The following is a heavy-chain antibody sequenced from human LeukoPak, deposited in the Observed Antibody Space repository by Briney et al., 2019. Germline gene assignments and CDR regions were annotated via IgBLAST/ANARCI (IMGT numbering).Heavy chain of an antibody. CDR1: GFTLSSNW. V-gene: IGHV3-7*03. CDR3: ARLTPVFCGGDCFTLDY. Sequence: GGSLRLSCVVSGFTLSSNWMSWVRQAPGKGPEWVAKIKQDGSEKYYVDSVKGRFTISRDNAKNSVYLQMNSPRAEDTAVYYCARLTPVFCGGDCFTLDYWGQGTLVTVSS. D-gene: IGHD2-21*02. J-gene: IGHJ4*02. CDR2: IKQDGSEK.